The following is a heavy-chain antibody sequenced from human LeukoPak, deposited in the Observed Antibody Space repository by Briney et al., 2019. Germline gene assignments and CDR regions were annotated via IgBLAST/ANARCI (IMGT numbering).Heavy chain of an antibody. V-gene: IGHV4-34*01. CDR3: ARSPPYSIAARPGGYYFDY. D-gene: IGHD6-6*01. Sequence: SETLSLTCAVYGGSFSGYYWSWIRQPPGKGLEWIGEINHSGSTNYNPSLKSRVTISVDTSKNQSSLKLSSVTAADTAVYYCARSPPYSIAARPGGYYFDYWGQGTLVTVSS. CDR2: INHSGST. CDR1: GGSFSGYY. J-gene: IGHJ4*02.